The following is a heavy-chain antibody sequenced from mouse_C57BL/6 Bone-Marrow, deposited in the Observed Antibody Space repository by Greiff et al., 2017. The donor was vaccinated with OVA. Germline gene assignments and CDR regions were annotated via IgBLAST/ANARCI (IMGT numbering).Heavy chain of an antibody. D-gene: IGHD1-1*01. J-gene: IGHJ3*01. Sequence: VQLKESGPVLVKPGASVKMSCKASGYTFTDYYMNWVKQSHGKSLEWIGVINPYNGGTSYNQKFKGKATLTVDKSSSTAYMELNSLTSEDSAVYYCARTYGSSSAWFAYWGQGTLVTVSA. V-gene: IGHV1-19*01. CDR2: INPYNGGT. CDR1: GYTFTDYY. CDR3: ARTYGSSSAWFAY.